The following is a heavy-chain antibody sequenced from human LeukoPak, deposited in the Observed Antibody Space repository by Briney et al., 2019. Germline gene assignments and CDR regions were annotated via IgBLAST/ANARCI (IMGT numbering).Heavy chain of an antibody. Sequence: SETLSLTCTVSGGSISSYYWSWIRQPPGKGLEWIGEINHSGSTYYNPSLKSRVTISVDTSKNQFSLKLSSVTAADTAVYYCTSAGDYGGRAGDYWGQGTLVTVSS. J-gene: IGHJ4*02. CDR3: TSAGDYGGRAGDY. CDR2: INHSGST. D-gene: IGHD4-23*01. CDR1: GGSISSYY. V-gene: IGHV4-34*01.